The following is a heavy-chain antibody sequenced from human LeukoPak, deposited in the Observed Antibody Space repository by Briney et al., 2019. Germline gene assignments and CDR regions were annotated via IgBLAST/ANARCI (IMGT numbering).Heavy chain of an antibody. J-gene: IGHJ4*02. CDR1: GYTFTGYY. D-gene: IGHD1-26*01. CDR3: ARVTRLLGATIDY. Sequence: ASVKVSCKASGYTFTGYYMHWVRQAPGQGLEWMGRINPNSGGTNYAQKFQGRVTMTRDTSISTAYMELSRLGSDDTAVYYCARVTRLLGATIDYWGQGTLVTVSS. CDR2: INPNSGGT. V-gene: IGHV1-2*06.